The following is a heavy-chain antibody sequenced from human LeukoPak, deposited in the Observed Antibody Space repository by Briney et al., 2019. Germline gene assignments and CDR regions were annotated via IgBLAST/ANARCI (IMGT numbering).Heavy chain of an antibody. CDR2: ISAYNGNT. CDR1: GYTFTSYG. Sequence: ASVKVSCKASGYTFTSYGISWVRQAPGQGLEWMGWISAYNGNTNYAQKLQGRVTMTTDTSTSTAYMELRSLRSDDTAVYYCARDPDYDYVWGSYRAKTQVFDYWGQGTLVTVSS. D-gene: IGHD3-16*02. V-gene: IGHV1-18*01. J-gene: IGHJ4*02. CDR3: ARDPDYDYVWGSYRAKTQVFDY.